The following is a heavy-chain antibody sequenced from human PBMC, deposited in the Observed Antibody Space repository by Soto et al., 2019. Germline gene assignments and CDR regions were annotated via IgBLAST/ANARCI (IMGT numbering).Heavy chain of an antibody. CDR3: ARTGIAVAGTGYDY. CDR1: GATFSSYA. Sequence: QGQLVQSGAEVKKPGSSVKDSCKASGATFSSYAINWVRQAPGQGLEWMGGIIPIFGTANYAQKFQGRVTITADESTSTAYMELSSLRSEDTAVYYCARTGIAVAGTGYDYWGQGTLVTVSS. V-gene: IGHV1-69*01. CDR2: IIPIFGTA. D-gene: IGHD6-19*01. J-gene: IGHJ4*02.